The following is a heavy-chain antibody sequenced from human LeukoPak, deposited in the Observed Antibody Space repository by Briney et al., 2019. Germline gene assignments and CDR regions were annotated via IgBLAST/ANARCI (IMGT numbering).Heavy chain of an antibody. Sequence: KASETLSLTCTVSGGSISSSSYYWGWIRQPPGKGLEWIGSIYYSGSTYYNPSLKSRVTISVDTSKNQFSLKLSSVTAADTAVYYCARPKSPWQWLPFDYWGQGTLVTVSS. CDR3: ARPKSPWQWLPFDY. D-gene: IGHD6-19*01. CDR1: GGSISSSSYY. V-gene: IGHV4-39*01. CDR2: IYYSGST. J-gene: IGHJ4*02.